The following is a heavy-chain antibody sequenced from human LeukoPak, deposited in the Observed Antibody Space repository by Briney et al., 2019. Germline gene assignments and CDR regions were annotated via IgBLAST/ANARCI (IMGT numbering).Heavy chain of an antibody. V-gene: IGHV3-21*01. CDR1: GITFSSYG. J-gene: IGHJ4*02. CDR2: ISSSSSYI. Sequence: PGGSLRLSCAASGITFSSYGMNWVRQAPGKGLEWVSSISSSSSYIYYADSVKGRFTISRDNAKNSLYLQMNSLRAEDTAVYYCARGKSQPWLGRGDYFDYWGQGTLVTVSS. CDR3: ARGKSQPWLGRGDYFDY. D-gene: IGHD3/OR15-3a*01.